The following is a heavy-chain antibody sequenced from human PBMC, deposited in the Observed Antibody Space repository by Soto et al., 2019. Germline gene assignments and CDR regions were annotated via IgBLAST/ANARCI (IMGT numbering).Heavy chain of an antibody. V-gene: IGHV1-18*01. Sequence: QVQLVQSGAEVKKPGASVKVSCKASGYTFTSYDIAWVRQAPGQGLEWMGWISAYNDNTNYAQRLQGRITLTTDTSTSTVYMELRSLRSDDTAVYYCARNDYGARMFAYWGQGNLVTVSS. CDR1: GYTFTSYD. CDR3: ARNDYGARMFAY. J-gene: IGHJ4*02. D-gene: IGHD4-17*01. CDR2: ISAYNDNT.